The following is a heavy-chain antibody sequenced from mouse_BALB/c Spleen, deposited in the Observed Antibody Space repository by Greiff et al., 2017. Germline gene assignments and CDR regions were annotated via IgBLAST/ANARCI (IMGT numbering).Heavy chain of an antibody. CDR3: ARHSGNPYAMDY. Sequence: EVKVVESGGGLVKPGGSLKLSCAASGFAFSSYDMSWVRQTPEKRLEWVAYISSGGGSTYYPDTVKGRFTISRDNAKNTLYLQMSSLKSEDTAMYYCARHSGNPYAMDYWGQGTSVTVSS. CDR2: ISSGGGST. D-gene: IGHD2-1*01. CDR1: GFAFSSYD. V-gene: IGHV5-12-1*01. J-gene: IGHJ4*01.